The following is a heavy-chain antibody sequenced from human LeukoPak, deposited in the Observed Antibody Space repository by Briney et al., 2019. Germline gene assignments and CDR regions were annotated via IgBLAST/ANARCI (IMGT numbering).Heavy chain of an antibody. Sequence: SETLSLTCTVSGGSINSYYWSWIRQPPGKGLEWIGYIYYSGSTNYNASLKSRVTISVDTSKNQFSLKLHSVTAADTALYYCARGGDIRDGYIFDYWGQGTLVTVSS. J-gene: IGHJ4*02. CDR3: ARGGDIRDGYIFDY. V-gene: IGHV4-59*01. CDR1: GGSINSYY. D-gene: IGHD5-24*01. CDR2: IYYSGST.